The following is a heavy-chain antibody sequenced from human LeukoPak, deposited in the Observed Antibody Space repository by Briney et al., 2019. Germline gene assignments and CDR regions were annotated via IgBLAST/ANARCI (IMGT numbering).Heavy chain of an antibody. J-gene: IGHJ4*02. V-gene: IGHV3-30*18. CDR2: ISYDGSDK. Sequence: GGSLRLSCAASGFTFSSYGMHWVRQAPGKGLEWVAVISYDGSDKYYADSVKGRFTISRDNSKNTLYLQMNSLRAEDTAVYYCAKDSRVVLRFSGYLPPDYWGQGTLVTVSS. D-gene: IGHD3-3*01. CDR1: GFTFSSYG. CDR3: AKDSRVVLRFSGYLPPDY.